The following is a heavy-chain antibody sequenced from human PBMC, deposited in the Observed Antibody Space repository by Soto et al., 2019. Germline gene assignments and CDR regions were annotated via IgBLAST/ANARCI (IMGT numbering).Heavy chain of an antibody. CDR1: GFTFDDYT. CDR3: AKDSSGSYYPRGFDY. J-gene: IGHJ4*02. V-gene: IGHV3-43*01. D-gene: IGHD1-26*01. CDR2: ISWDGGST. Sequence: GGSLRLSCAASGFTFDDYTMHWVRQAPGKGLEWVSLISWDGGSTYYADSVKGRFTISRDNSKNSLYLQMNSLRTEDTALYYCAKDSSGSYYPRGFDYWGQGTLVTVSS.